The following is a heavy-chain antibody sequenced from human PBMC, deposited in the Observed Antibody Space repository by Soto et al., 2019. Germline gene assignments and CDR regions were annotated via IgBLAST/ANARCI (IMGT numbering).Heavy chain of an antibody. J-gene: IGHJ4*02. Sequence: QVQLVQSGAEVKKPGSSVKVSCKASGGTFSSYTISWVRQAPGQGLEWMGRIIPILGIANYAQKFQGRVTIXXDXSXXTAYMELSSLRSEDTAVYYCARVGNYYGSGTDFDYWGQGTLVTVSS. CDR2: IIPILGIA. D-gene: IGHD3-10*01. CDR3: ARVGNYYGSGTDFDY. CDR1: GGTFSSYT. V-gene: IGHV1-69*02.